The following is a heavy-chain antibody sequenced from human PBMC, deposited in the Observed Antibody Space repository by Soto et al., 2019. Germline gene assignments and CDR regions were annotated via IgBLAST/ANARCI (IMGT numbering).Heavy chain of an antibody. CDR2: ISYSGDT. Sequence: SETLSLTCTVSGGSISSYYWSWIRQPPGKGLEWIGYISYSGDTNYNPSLKSRVTISVDTSKNQFSPNLSSVTAADTAVYYCARDPQWLVGNNAFDIWGQGTMVTVS. CDR3: ARDPQWLVGNNAFDI. J-gene: IGHJ3*02. D-gene: IGHD6-19*01. V-gene: IGHV4-59*01. CDR1: GGSISSYY.